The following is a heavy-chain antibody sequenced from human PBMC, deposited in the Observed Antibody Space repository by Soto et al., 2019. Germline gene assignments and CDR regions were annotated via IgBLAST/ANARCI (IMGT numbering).Heavy chain of an antibody. V-gene: IGHV4-39*01. CDR2: IYHTGNA. Sequence: TLSLTCRVSAYIISNSLFYRAWTRQPPGGGLEWIGSIYHTGNAYYNPSLKSRVTIFVDTFKNQFSLKLTSVTAADTALYYCARDYFDSSDYTTNWFDPWGQGALVTVSS. J-gene: IGHJ5*02. CDR1: AYIISNSLFY. D-gene: IGHD3-22*01. CDR3: ARDYFDSSDYTTNWFDP.